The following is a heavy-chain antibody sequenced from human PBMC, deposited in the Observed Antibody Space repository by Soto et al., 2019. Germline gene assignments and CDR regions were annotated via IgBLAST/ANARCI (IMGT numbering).Heavy chain of an antibody. CDR2: ITPFNGNT. J-gene: IGHJ3*02. CDR1: GYTFTYRY. CDR3: ARLLSSGRADDAFDI. Sequence: SVKVSCKASGYTFTYRYLHWVRQAPGQALEWMGWITPFNGNTNYAQKFQDRVTITRDRSMSTAYMELSSLRSEDTAMYYCARLLSSGRADDAFDIWGQGTMVTVS. D-gene: IGHD6-19*01. V-gene: IGHV1-45*02.